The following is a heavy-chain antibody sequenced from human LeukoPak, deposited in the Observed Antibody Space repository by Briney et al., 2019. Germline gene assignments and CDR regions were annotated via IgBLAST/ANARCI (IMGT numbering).Heavy chain of an antibody. J-gene: IGHJ5*02. CDR2: ISSSGSTI. CDR1: GFTFSSYE. CDR3: ARQKGYCSGGSCYGWFDP. V-gene: IGHV3-48*03. D-gene: IGHD2-15*01. Sequence: GGSLRLSCAASGFTFSSYEMNWVRQAPGKGLEWVSYISSSGSTIYYADSVKGRFTISRDNAKNSLYLQMNGLRAEDTAVYYRARQKGYCSGGSCYGWFDPWGQGTLVTVSS.